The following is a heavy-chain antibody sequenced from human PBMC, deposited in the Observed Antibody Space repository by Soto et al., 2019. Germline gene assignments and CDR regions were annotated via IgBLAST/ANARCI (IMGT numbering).Heavy chain of an antibody. D-gene: IGHD3-16*02. CDR2: ISGSGGST. J-gene: IGHJ1*01. Sequence: EVQLLESGGGLVQPGGSLRLSCAASGFTFSSYAMSWVRQAPGKGLEWVSAISGSGGSTYYADSVKGRFTISRDNSKNTLYLQMNSLRAEDTAVYYCAKSSEAGAIVAEYFQHWGQGTLVTVSS. CDR1: GFTFSSYA. V-gene: IGHV3-23*01. CDR3: AKSSEAGAIVAEYFQH.